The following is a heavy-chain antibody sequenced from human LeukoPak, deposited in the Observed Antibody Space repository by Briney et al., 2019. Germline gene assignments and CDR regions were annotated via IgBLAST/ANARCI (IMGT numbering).Heavy chain of an antibody. Sequence: GGSLRLSCAASGFTFSSYAMSWVRQAPGKGVEWVANINQDGSARYYVDSVKGRFTISRDNAKNSVFLQMNSLRAEDTALYYCARWNIRGTAHQLDYWGQGTLVTVSS. CDR3: ARWNIRGTAHQLDY. V-gene: IGHV3-7*01. J-gene: IGHJ4*02. CDR1: GFTFSSYA. CDR2: INQDGSAR. D-gene: IGHD2/OR15-2a*01.